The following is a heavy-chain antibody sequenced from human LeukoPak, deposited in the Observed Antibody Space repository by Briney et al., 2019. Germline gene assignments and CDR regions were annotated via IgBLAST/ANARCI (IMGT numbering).Heavy chain of an antibody. CDR1: GFTFSTYH. D-gene: IGHD6-13*01. Sequence: GGSLRLSCVASGFTFSTYHMNWVRQAPGKGLEWVSSISSSSSYIYYADSVKGRFTISRDNAKNSLYLQMNSLRAEDTAVYYCARAAGSSSWYDDYYYYYMDVWGKGTTVTVSS. J-gene: IGHJ6*03. CDR2: ISSSSSYI. V-gene: IGHV3-21*01. CDR3: ARAAGSSSWYDDYYYYYMDV.